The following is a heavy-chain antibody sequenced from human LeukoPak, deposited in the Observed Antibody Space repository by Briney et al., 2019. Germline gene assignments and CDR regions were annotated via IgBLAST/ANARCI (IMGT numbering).Heavy chain of an antibody. CDR3: ARGGYYYDSSGYLGDAFDI. V-gene: IGHV3-21*01. Sequence: PGGSLRLSCAASGFTFSSYSMNWVRQAPGKGLEWVSSISSSSSYIYYADSVKGRFTISRDNAKISLYLQMNSLRAEDTAVYYCARGGYYYDSSGYLGDAFDIWGQGTMVTVSS. J-gene: IGHJ3*02. CDR2: ISSSSSYI. D-gene: IGHD3-22*01. CDR1: GFTFSSYS.